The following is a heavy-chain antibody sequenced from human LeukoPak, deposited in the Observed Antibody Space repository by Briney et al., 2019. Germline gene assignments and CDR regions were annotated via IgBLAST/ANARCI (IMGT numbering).Heavy chain of an antibody. CDR2: INPNSGAT. Sequence: GASVKVSCKASGYTFIDYYIHWVRQAPGQGLQWMGCINPNSGATYSAQKFQGRVTMTRDTSIRTAYVELSSLTSDDTAVYYCARAVLPTNIGPWGQGTLVNVSS. J-gene: IGHJ5*02. V-gene: IGHV1-2*02. D-gene: IGHD2-8*01. CDR1: GYTFIDYY. CDR3: ARAVLPTNIGP.